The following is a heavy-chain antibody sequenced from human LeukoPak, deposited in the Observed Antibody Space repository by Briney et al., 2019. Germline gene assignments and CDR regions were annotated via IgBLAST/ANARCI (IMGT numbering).Heavy chain of an antibody. CDR3: ARGAAEQWLVLHWWGWAY. Sequence: PSETLSLTCAVYGGSFSGYYWTWIRQPPGKRREWIGEMNHSGSSNYNPSLKSRVTISVDTSKNQFYLKLRSVPAADRAIYYCARGAAEQWLVLHWWGWAYWGQRTMLTVSS. J-gene: IGHJ4*02. CDR2: MNHSGSS. D-gene: IGHD6-19*01. CDR1: GGSFSGYY. V-gene: IGHV4-34*01.